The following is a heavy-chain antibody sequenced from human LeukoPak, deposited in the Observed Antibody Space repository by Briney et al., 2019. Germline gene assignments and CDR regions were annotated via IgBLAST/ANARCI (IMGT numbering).Heavy chain of an antibody. V-gene: IGHV3-23*01. CDR2: ISGSGGST. J-gene: IGHJ4*02. CDR3: AKGLERESRLDS. CDR1: GFTFSSYG. Sequence: GGSLRLSCAASGFTFSSYGMSWVRQAPGKGLEWVSAISGSGGSTYYADSMKGRFTISTDNSKNTLYLQMNSLRAEDTALYYCAKGLERESRLDSWGQGTLVTVSS. D-gene: IGHD1-1*01.